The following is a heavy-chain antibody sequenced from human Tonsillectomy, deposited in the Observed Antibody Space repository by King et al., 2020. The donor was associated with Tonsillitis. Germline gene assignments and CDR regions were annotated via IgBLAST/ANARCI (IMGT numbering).Heavy chain of an antibody. J-gene: IGHJ2*01. CDR3: ARMYGADTYWYIDL. D-gene: IGHD4/OR15-4a*01. V-gene: IGHV4-4*07. Sequence: VQLQESGPGLVKPSETLSLTCTVSGGSFRTYYWSWIRQPAGKGLEWIGRVYTSGSTNYNPSLKSRVTMSVDPSKNQFSLKVTSLTAADTAVYFCARMYGADTYWYIDLWGRGTLVTVSS. CDR2: VYTSGST. CDR1: GGSFRTYY.